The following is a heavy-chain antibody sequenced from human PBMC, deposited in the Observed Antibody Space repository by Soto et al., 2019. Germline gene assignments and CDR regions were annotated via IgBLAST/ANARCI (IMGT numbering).Heavy chain of an antibody. CDR2: ISGGGGAT. D-gene: IGHD3-22*01. CDR3: AKESYDTSGHLPPFDH. V-gene: IGHV3-23*01. Sequence: EVQLLESGGGWVQPGGSLRLSCAASGLTFRTYAMSWVRQAPGKGLEWVSSISGGGGATYYGQSVKGRFTISRDNSKNTLFLQMNSLRVEDTAVYYCAKESYDTSGHLPPFDHWGQGTLVTVSS. CDR1: GLTFRTYA. J-gene: IGHJ4*02.